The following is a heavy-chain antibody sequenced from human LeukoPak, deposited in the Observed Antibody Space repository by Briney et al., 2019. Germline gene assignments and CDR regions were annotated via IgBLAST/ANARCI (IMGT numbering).Heavy chain of an antibody. Sequence: SKTLSLTCTVSGYSISSGYYWGWIRQPPGKGLEWIGYIYYSGSTYYNPSLKSRVTISVDTSKNQFSLKLSSVTAADTAVYYCARVAPGGYCSSTSCYNAFDIWGQGTMVTVSS. V-gene: IGHV4-38-2*02. CDR2: IYYSGST. D-gene: IGHD2-2*02. CDR1: GYSISSGYY. CDR3: ARVAPGGYCSSTSCYNAFDI. J-gene: IGHJ3*02.